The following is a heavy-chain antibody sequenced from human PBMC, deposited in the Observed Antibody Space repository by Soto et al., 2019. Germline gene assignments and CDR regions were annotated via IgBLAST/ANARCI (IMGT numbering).Heavy chain of an antibody. J-gene: IGHJ4*02. CDR3: ARGISAGKGSPPDY. CDR1: GFTFSNYA. Sequence: GGSLRLSCAASGFTFSNYAMTWVRQAPGKGLEWVSGLNGSGGSTSSADSVKGRFAISRDNSKNTLYLQMNSLRDGDTAVYYCARGISAGKGSPPDYWGQGTLVTVSS. D-gene: IGHD3-10*01. V-gene: IGHV3-23*01. CDR2: LNGSGGST.